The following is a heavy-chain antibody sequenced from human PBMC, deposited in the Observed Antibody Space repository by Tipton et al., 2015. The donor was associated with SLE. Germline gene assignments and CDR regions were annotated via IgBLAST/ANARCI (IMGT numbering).Heavy chain of an antibody. D-gene: IGHD5-24*01. V-gene: IGHV4-39*01. CDR1: GGSISSGGYY. CDR2: IHHSGST. Sequence: TLSLTCTVSGGSISSGGYYWGWIRQPPGKGLEWIATIHHSGSTYYNPSLKSRVTISVDTSKSQFSLKLSSVTAADTAVYYCARGRRDAYNFNYYYGVDVWGQGTTVTVSS. CDR3: ARGRRDAYNFNYYYGVDV. J-gene: IGHJ6*02.